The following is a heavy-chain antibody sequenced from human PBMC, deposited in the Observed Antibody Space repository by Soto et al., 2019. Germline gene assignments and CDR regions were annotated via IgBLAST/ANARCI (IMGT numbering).Heavy chain of an antibody. CDR2: ISYDGSNK. CDR3: AKDDFWSGFGVDG. D-gene: IGHD3-3*01. J-gene: IGHJ6*02. V-gene: IGHV3-30*18. CDR1: GFTFSSYG. Sequence: LRLSCAASGFTFSSYGMHWVRQAPGKGLEWVAVISYDGSNKYYADSVKGRFTISRDNSKNTLYLQMNSLRAEDTAVYYCAKDDFWSGFGVDGWGQGTTVTVSS.